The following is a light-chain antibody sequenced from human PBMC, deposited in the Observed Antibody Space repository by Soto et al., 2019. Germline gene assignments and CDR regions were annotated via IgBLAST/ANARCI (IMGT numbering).Light chain of an antibody. V-gene: IGLV2-23*01. CDR1: SSDVGSYNL. CDR2: EGS. J-gene: IGLJ2*01. Sequence: QSALTQPASVSGSPGQSITISCTGTSSDVGSYNLVSWYQQHPGKAPKLIIYEGSKRPSGVSNRYSGSKSGNTASLTISGRQAEHEADYYCCSYAGSTTVVFGGGTKLTVL. CDR3: CSYAGSTTVV.